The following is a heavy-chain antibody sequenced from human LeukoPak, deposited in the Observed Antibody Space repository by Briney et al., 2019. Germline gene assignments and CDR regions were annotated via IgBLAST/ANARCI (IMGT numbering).Heavy chain of an antibody. J-gene: IGHJ3*02. CDR2: IYYSGSP. CDR3: ARGYSSSWSPDAFDI. D-gene: IGHD6-13*01. Sequence: SETLSLTCTVSGGSISSGDYYWSWIRQPPGKGLEWIGYIYYSGSPYYNPSLKSRVTISVDTSKNQFSLKLSSVTAADTAVYYCARGYSSSWSPDAFDIWGQGTMVTVSS. V-gene: IGHV4-30-4*01. CDR1: GGSISSGDYY.